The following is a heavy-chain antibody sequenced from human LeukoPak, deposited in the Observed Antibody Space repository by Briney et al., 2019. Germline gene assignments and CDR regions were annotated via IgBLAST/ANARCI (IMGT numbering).Heavy chain of an antibody. D-gene: IGHD4-17*01. J-gene: IGHJ5*02. CDR1: GYTLTELS. Sequence: ASVKVSYKVSGYTLTELSMHWVRQAPGKGLEWMGGFDPEDGETIYAQKFQGRVTMTEDTSTDTAYMELSSLRSEDAAVYYCATTQMTTVTTGHWFDPWGQGTLVTVSS. CDR3: ATTQMTTVTTGHWFDP. V-gene: IGHV1-24*01. CDR2: FDPEDGET.